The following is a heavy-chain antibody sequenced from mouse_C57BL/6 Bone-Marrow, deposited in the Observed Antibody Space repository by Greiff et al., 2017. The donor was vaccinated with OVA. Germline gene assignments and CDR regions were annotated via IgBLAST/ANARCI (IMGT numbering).Heavy chain of an antibody. J-gene: IGHJ4*01. V-gene: IGHV1-64*01. CDR1: GYTFTSYW. Sequence: QVQLQQPGAELVKPGASVKLSCKASGYTFTSYWMHWVKQRPGQGLEWIGMIHPNSGSTNYNEKFKSKATLTVDKSSSTAYMQISSLTSEDSAVYYCATNWDRFYAMGYWGQGTSVTVSA. D-gene: IGHD4-1*01. CDR3: ATNWDRFYAMGY. CDR2: IHPNSGST.